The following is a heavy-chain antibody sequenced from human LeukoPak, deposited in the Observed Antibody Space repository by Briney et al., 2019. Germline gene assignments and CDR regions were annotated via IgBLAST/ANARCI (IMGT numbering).Heavy chain of an antibody. Sequence: PGGSLRLSCAASGFVFDGCGMSWVRQAPGRGLEWVSGLDWDGGSTGYADSVKGRFTISRDNARNSLYLQMNSLRAEDTALYYCERDLGGYFDYWGQGALVTVSS. D-gene: IGHD3-16*01. J-gene: IGHJ4*02. V-gene: IGHV3-20*04. CDR2: LDWDGGST. CDR3: ERDLGGYFDY. CDR1: GFVFDGCG.